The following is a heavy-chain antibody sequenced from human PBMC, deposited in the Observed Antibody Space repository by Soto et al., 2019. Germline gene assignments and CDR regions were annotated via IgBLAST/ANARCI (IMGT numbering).Heavy chain of an antibody. CDR2: INPKSGGT. Sequence: QVQVVQSGAEVKKPGASVKVSCKTSGYTFTGYYIHWVRQAPGQGLEWMGWINPKSGGTNYAQNFQGRVTMTRDTSINTAYMEVSRLTSDDTAVYYCARDPAPIIIVGANFDYWGQGTLVTVSS. V-gene: IGHV1-2*02. J-gene: IGHJ4*02. CDR3: ARDPAPIIIVGANFDY. D-gene: IGHD1-26*01. CDR1: GYTFTGYY.